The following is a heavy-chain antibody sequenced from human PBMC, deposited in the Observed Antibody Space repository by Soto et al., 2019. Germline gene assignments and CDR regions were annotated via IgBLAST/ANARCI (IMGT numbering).Heavy chain of an antibody. CDR3: AKVMAAAGYHS. D-gene: IGHD2-15*01. CDR2: IIPVFGTV. Sequence: QVKVVQSGAEVKKPGSSVKVSCKASGGTFGNSAISWVRQDPGQGLEWMGGIIPVFGTVNYAQKFEGRVTITADESTSTVFLDMSRLTSEDTAVYYCAKVMAAAGYHSWGQGTLVTVSS. V-gene: IGHV1-69*01. CDR1: GGTFGNSA. J-gene: IGHJ4*02.